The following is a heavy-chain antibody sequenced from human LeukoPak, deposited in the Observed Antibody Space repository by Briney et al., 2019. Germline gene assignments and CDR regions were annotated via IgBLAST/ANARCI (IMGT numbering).Heavy chain of an antibody. CDR2: ISGSGGST. CDR1: GFTFSSYA. CDR3: ARTNGDYVLGY. J-gene: IGHJ4*02. D-gene: IGHD4-17*01. V-gene: IGHV3-23*01. Sequence: GGSLRLSCAASGFTFSSYAMSWVRQAPGKGLEWVSTISGSGGSTYYADSVKGRFTISRDNSKNTLYLQMNSLRAEDTAVYYCARTNGDYVLGYWGQGTLVTVSS.